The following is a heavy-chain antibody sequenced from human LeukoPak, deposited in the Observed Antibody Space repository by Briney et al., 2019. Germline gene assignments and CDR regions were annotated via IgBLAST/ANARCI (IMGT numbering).Heavy chain of an antibody. D-gene: IGHD3-22*01. Sequence: GGSLRLSCAASGFTFSSYAMSWVRQAPGKGLEWVSAISGSGGSTYYADSVKGRFTISRDNSKNTLYLQMNSLRAEDTAVYYCAKVSRYYDSSGPVDYWGQGTQVTVSS. CDR1: GFTFSSYA. CDR3: AKVSRYYDSSGPVDY. V-gene: IGHV3-23*01. CDR2: ISGSGGST. J-gene: IGHJ4*02.